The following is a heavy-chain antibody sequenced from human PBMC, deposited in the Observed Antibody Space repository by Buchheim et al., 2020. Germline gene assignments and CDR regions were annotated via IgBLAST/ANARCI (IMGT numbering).Heavy chain of an antibody. J-gene: IGHJ5*02. CDR3: ARIPGIAVAGRRTNWFGP. V-gene: IGHV3-11*06. Sequence: QVQLVESGGGLVKPGGSLRLSCAASGFTFSDYYMSWIRQAPGKGLEWVSYISSSSSYTNYADSVKGRFTISRDNAKNSLYLQMDSLRAEDTAVYYSARIPGIAVAGRRTNWFGPWGQRTL. CDR2: ISSSSSYT. D-gene: IGHD6-19*01. CDR1: GFTFSDYY.